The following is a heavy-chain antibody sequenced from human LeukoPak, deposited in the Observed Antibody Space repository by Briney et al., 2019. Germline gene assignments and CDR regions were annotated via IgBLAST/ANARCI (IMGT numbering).Heavy chain of an antibody. CDR3: ARDGPYDSSGYRPNWFDP. CDR1: GYSISSGYY. CDR2: IYYSGST. V-gene: IGHV4-61*01. Sequence: SETLSLTCAVSGYSISSGYYWGWIRQPPGKGLEWIGYIYYSGSTNYNPSLKSRVTISVDTSKNQFSLKLSSVTAADTAVYYCARDGPYDSSGYRPNWFDPWGQGTLVTVSS. D-gene: IGHD3-22*01. J-gene: IGHJ5*02.